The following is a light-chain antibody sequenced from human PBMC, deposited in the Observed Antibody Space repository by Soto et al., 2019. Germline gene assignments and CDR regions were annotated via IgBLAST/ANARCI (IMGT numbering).Light chain of an antibody. CDR1: QSVGNF. CDR3: QQSGRTWT. J-gene: IGKJ1*01. CDR2: AAS. V-gene: IGKV1-39*01. Sequence: MIQPPPALAASVADTVTITCPERQSVGNFLNWYQQTTGTXPXXPIYAASNFQSGVTSRFSGSGYGTDSTLTSSKLQTEDCATYYCQQSGRTWTVGQGTKVDI.